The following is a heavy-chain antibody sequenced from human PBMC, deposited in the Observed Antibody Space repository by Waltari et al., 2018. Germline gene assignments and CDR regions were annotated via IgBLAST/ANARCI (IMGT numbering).Heavy chain of an antibody. CDR3: AGGSGYYYDSTFDY. CDR1: GASINNYY. Sequence: QVQLQESGPGLLRPSETLSLTCTVSGASINNYYWSWIRQPPGKGLEWIGYIYYSGATNYSPSLKSRVTISLDTSKSQFSLKLSSVTAADTGVYYCAGGSGYYYDSTFDYWGQGTLVTVSS. V-gene: IGHV4-59*01. CDR2: IYYSGAT. D-gene: IGHD3-22*01. J-gene: IGHJ4*02.